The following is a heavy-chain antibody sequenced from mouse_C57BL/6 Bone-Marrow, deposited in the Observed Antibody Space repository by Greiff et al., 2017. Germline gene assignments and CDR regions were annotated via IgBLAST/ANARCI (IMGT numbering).Heavy chain of an antibody. CDR2: IYPGSGSA. CDR3: ARRGAYYYGSSYFWYFDV. V-gene: IGHV1-55*01. J-gene: IGHJ1*03. CDR1: GYTFTSYW. D-gene: IGHD1-1*01. Sequence: QVQLQQPGAELVKPGASVKMSCKASGYTFTSYWITWVKQRPGQGLEWIGEIYPGSGSAKYTAKFKSKATLTVDTCSSTAYMQLSSLTSEYSAVYYCARRGAYYYGSSYFWYFDVWGTGTTVTVSS.